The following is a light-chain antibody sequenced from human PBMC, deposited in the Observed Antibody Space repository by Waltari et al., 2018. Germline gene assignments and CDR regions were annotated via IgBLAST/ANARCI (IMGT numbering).Light chain of an antibody. CDR3: QQYGSSPPYT. V-gene: IGKV3-20*01. J-gene: IGKJ2*01. CDR1: HSVSSSY. CDR2: GAS. Sequence: EIVLTQSPGTLSLSPGERATLSCRASHSVSSSYLAWYQQKPGQAPSLLIYGASSRATGIPDRFRGSGSGTDFTLTISRLEPEDFAVYYCQQYGSSPPYTFGQGTKLEIK.